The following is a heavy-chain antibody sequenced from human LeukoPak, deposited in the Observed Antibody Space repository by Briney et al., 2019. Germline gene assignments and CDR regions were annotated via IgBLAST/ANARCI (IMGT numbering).Heavy chain of an antibody. Sequence: SETLSLTCAVYGGSFSGYYWSWIRQPPGKGLEWIGEINHSGSTNYNPSLKSRVTISVDTSKNQFSLKLSSVTAADTAVYYCARGPDAAIFVYWGQGTLVTVSS. D-gene: IGHD6-25*01. J-gene: IGHJ4*02. CDR2: INHSGST. CDR3: ARGPDAAIFVY. V-gene: IGHV4-34*01. CDR1: GGSFSGYY.